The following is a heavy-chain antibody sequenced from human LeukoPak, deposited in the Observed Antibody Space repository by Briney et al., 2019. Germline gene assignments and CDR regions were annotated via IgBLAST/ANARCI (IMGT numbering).Heavy chain of an antibody. Sequence: GGSLRLSCAASGFTFSSYAMSWVRQAPGKGLEWVAVISYDGSNKYYADSVKGRFTISRDNSKNTLYLQMNSLRAEDTAVYYCARDLKACSSTSCYLGYYFDYWGQGTLVTVSS. V-gene: IGHV3-30-3*01. CDR3: ARDLKACSSTSCYLGYYFDY. CDR2: ISYDGSNK. J-gene: IGHJ4*02. CDR1: GFTFSSYA. D-gene: IGHD2-2*01.